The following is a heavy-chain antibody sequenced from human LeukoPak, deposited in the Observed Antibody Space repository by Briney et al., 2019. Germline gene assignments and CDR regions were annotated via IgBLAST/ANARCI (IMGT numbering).Heavy chain of an antibody. CDR1: GGSISSQY. D-gene: IGHD3-10*01. CDR3: ARTSYHYKSGDYGWYFDY. CDR2: IYYSGIT. J-gene: IGHJ4*02. V-gene: IGHV4-59*11. Sequence: SETLSLTCTVSGGSISSQYWSLIRQPPGQGLEWIGYIYYSGITKYSPSLKSRVTISVDTSKNQFSLRLTSVTAADTAVYYCARTSYHYKSGDYGWYFDYWGQGTLVTVSA.